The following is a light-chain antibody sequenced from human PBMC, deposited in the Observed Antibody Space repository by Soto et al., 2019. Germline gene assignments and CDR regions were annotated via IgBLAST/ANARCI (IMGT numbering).Light chain of an antibody. Sequence: DIQMNQSPSTLSASVGDRVTITCRASQSISSWLAWYQQKPGKAPKLLIYDASSLESGVPSRFIGSGSGTEFTLTISSLQPDDFATYYCQQYNSSGWTFGQGTKLEIK. V-gene: IGKV1-5*01. CDR2: DAS. J-gene: IGKJ1*01. CDR3: QQYNSSGWT. CDR1: QSISSW.